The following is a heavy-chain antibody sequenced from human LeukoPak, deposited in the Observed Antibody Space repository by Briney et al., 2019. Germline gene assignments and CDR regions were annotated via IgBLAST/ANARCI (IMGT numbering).Heavy chain of an antibody. J-gene: IGHJ4*02. CDR1: GGSISSYY. D-gene: IGHD1-26*01. Sequence: PSETLSLTCTGSGGSISSYYWSWIRQPAGKGLEGIGRIYTSGSTNYNPSLKSRVSMSVDTSKTQFSLKLRSVTAADTAVFYCARENSGSYREFDYWGQGTLVTVSS. CDR2: IYTSGST. CDR3: ARENSGSYREFDY. V-gene: IGHV4-4*07.